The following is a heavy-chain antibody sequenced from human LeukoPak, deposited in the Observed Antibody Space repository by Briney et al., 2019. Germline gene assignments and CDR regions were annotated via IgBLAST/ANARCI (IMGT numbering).Heavy chain of an antibody. Sequence: PSETLSLTCTVSGVSISSYYWSWIRQPAGKGLEWIGRIYTSGSTNYNPSLKSRVTISVDTSKNQFSLKLSSVTAADTAVYYCARAWNYYDSSGYNDAFDIWGQGTMVTVSS. CDR1: GVSISSYY. CDR2: IYTSGST. J-gene: IGHJ3*02. CDR3: ARAWNYYDSSGYNDAFDI. V-gene: IGHV4-4*07. D-gene: IGHD3-22*01.